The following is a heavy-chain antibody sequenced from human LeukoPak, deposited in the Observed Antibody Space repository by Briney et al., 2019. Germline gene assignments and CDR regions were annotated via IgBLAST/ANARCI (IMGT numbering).Heavy chain of an antibody. V-gene: IGHV3-53*01. D-gene: IGHD6-19*01. CDR3: ARDGGAVALDAFVI. CDR1: GFIVSSNY. Sequence: GGSLRLSCAASGFIVSSNYMSWVRQAPGKGLEWVAFIYSGGSTYYADSVKGRFTISRDNSTDKPHLQKNNLRAEDTAVFYCARDGGAVALDAFVIWGQGTMVTVSS. CDR2: IYSGGST. J-gene: IGHJ3*02.